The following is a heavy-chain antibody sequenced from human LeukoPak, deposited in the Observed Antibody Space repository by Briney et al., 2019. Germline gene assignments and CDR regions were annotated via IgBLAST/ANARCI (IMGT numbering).Heavy chain of an antibody. J-gene: IGHJ3*02. CDR1: RFTFSSYG. CDR3: AKDFLPYYDILTGYSHDAFDI. V-gene: IGHV3-30*02. Sequence: GGSLSLSCAPSRFTFSSYGMHWVRQAPGTRREVVAFIWDDGSKKYYADSVKGRFTICRDNSKNTLYLQMNSLRAEHTAVYYCAKDFLPYYDILTGYSHDAFDIWGQGTMVTVSS. CDR2: IWDDGSKK. D-gene: IGHD3-9*01.